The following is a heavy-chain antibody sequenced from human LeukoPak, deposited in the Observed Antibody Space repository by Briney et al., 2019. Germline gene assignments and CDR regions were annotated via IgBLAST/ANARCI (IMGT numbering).Heavy chain of an antibody. D-gene: IGHD4-23*01. V-gene: IGHV4-61*02. CDR3: ARQATTVVTYWYFDL. J-gene: IGHJ2*01. CDR1: GGSISSGSYY. CDR2: IFSSGTT. Sequence: TSQTLSLTCTVSGGSISSGSYYWSWIRQPAGKGLEYIGRIFSSGTTDYNPSLRSRVTISVDTSKNQFSLKLTSMTAADTAVYYCARQATTVVTYWYFDLWGRGTLVTVSS.